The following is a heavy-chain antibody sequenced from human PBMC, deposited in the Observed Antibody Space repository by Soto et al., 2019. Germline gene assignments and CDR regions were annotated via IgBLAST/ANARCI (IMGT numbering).Heavy chain of an antibody. CDR1: GFSVSRTF. J-gene: IGHJ4*01. V-gene: IGHV3-53*01. CDR3: PRVVLVGATPVYFDH. Sequence: EVQLVESGGSFIQPGGSLRLSCAVSGFSVSRTFMSWIRQAPGKGLGWVSILYSGGTTYYTGSVEGRFTMSGDDSKNTVYRQRKSLRVEDTATYFCPRVVLVGATPVYFDHWGQGSLVTVSS. CDR2: LYSGGTT. D-gene: IGHD1-26*01.